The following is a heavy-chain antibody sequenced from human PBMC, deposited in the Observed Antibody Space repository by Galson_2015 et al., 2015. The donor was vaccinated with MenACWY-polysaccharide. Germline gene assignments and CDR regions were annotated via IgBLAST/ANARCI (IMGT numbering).Heavy chain of an antibody. D-gene: IGHD3-3*01. Sequence: LRLSCAASGFTFRIYAMSWVRPAPGKGLEWASAISASGGSTYYADSVKGRFTISRDNSKNTLYLQMNSLRAEDTAVYYCAKYYDFWSGTLYYFDYWGQGTVVTVSS. CDR3: AKYYDFWSGTLYYFDY. J-gene: IGHJ4*02. CDR2: ISASGGST. V-gene: IGHV3-23*01. CDR1: GFTFRIYA.